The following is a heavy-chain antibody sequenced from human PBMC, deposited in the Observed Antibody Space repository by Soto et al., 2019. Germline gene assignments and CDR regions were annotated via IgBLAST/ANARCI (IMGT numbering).Heavy chain of an antibody. D-gene: IGHD6-13*01. Sequence: SQTLSLPCAISGDSVSSLSSAWNWIRQSPSRGLGWLGRTYFRSKWSNDYAASVKSRITINPDTSKNQFSLQLKSVTPDDTALYYCARGSASSWYAFDYWGQGGLVTVSS. CDR3: ARGSASSWYAFDY. CDR1: GDSVSSLSSA. CDR2: TYFRSKWSN. V-gene: IGHV6-1*01. J-gene: IGHJ4*02.